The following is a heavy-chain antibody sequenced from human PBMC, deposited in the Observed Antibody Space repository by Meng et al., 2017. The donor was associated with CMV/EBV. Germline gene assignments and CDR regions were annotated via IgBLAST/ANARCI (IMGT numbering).Heavy chain of an antibody. CDR1: GESVSSNSAA. Sequence: ITLKQSSLRIVKPSASLSLTCGIAGESVSSNSAAWNWIRKSPSRGLEWLGRTYYRSKWYNDYAVSVKSRITINPDTSKNQFSLKLNSVTPEDTAVYYCARETGDSIYYFDYWGQGTLVTVFS. CDR2: TYYRSKWYN. V-gene: IGHV6-1*01. CDR3: ARETGDSIYYFDY. D-gene: IGHD7-27*01. J-gene: IGHJ4*02.